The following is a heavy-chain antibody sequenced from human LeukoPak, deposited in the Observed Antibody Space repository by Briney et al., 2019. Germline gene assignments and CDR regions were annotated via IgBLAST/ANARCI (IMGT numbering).Heavy chain of an antibody. CDR3: AHRGRLRWGNYFDY. V-gene: IGHV2-5*02. J-gene: IGHJ4*02. Sequence: SGPTLVNPTQTLTLTCTFSGFSLSTSGVGVGWIRQPPGKALESLALIYWDDDKRYSPSLKSRLTITKDTSKNQVVLTMTIMDPVDTATYYCAHRGRLRWGNYFDYWGQGTLVTVSS. D-gene: IGHD5-12*01. CDR1: GFSLSTSGVG. CDR2: IYWDDDK.